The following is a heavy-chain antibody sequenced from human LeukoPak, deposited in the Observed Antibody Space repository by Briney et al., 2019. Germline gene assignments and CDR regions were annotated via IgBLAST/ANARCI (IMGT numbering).Heavy chain of an antibody. CDR3: ATPMPYYDSSGYYSDYYYGMDV. Sequence: SVKVSCKASGGTFSSYAINWVRQAPGQGLEWMGRIIPIFGIANYAQKFQGRVTITADKSTSTAYMELSSLRSEDTAVYYCATPMPYYDSSGYYSDYYYGMDVWGQGTTVTVSS. D-gene: IGHD3-22*01. J-gene: IGHJ6*02. V-gene: IGHV1-69*04. CDR1: GGTFSSYA. CDR2: IIPIFGIA.